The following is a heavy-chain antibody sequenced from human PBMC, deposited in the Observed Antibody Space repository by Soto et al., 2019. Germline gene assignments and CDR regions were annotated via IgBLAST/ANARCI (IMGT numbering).Heavy chain of an antibody. CDR2: IDGSGGAT. Sequence: GGSLRLSCAVSGFTVSSFGMRWVRQSPGKGLEWFSTIDGSGGATFYTDSVKGRFTISRDNSKNTLYLQMNSLRVEDTAVYSCEKDGALVRGGFLDYYYGMDVWGQGTTVTVS. D-gene: IGHD3-10*01. J-gene: IGHJ6*02. V-gene: IGHV3-23*01. CDR1: GFTVSSFG. CDR3: EKDGALVRGGFLDYYYGMDV.